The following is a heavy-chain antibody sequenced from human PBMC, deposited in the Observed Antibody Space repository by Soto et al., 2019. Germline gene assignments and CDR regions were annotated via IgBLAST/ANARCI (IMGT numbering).Heavy chain of an antibody. Sequence: QITLKASGPPLVRPAQTLTLTCAFSGFSLTTTSMGVAWIRQPPGKALEWLALIYWDDDQRYSPSLKDRLTISKDTSSSRVVLTISNMNPEDTGTYVCAHAGDYDLLSFDHWGPGTLVTVSS. CDR1: GFSLTTTSMG. J-gene: IGHJ4*02. D-gene: IGHD4-17*01. V-gene: IGHV2-5*02. CDR2: IYWDDDQ. CDR3: AHAGDYDLLSFDH.